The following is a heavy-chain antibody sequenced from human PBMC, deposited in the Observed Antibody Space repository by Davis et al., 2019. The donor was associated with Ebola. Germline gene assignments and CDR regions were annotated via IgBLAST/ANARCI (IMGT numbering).Heavy chain of an antibody. CDR2: ISYDGSNK. D-gene: IGHD4-17*01. J-gene: IGHJ4*02. CDR1: GFTFSSYG. CDR3: ANDLGMTTVTTAPFDY. V-gene: IGHV3-30*18. Sequence: GESLKISCAASGFTFSSYGMHWVRQAPGKGLEWVAVISYDGSNKYYADSVKGRFTISRDNSKNTLYLQMNSLRAEDTAVYYCANDLGMTTVTTAPFDYWGQGTLVTVSS.